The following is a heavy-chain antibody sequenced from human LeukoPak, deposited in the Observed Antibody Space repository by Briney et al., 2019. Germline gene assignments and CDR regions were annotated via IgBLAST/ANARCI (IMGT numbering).Heavy chain of an antibody. CDR3: AKDIAARRYYYYMDV. J-gene: IGHJ6*03. D-gene: IGHD6-6*01. V-gene: IGHV3-9*01. CDR2: ISWNSGSI. CDR1: GFTFDDYA. Sequence: GGSLRLSCAASGFTFDDYAMHWVPQAPGKGLEWVSGISWNSGSIGYADSVKGRFTISRDSAKNSLYLQMNSLRAEDTALYYCAKDIAARRYYYYMDVWGKGTTVTVSS.